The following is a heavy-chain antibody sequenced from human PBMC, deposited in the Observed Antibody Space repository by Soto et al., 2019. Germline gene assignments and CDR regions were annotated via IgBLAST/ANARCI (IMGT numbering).Heavy chain of an antibody. D-gene: IGHD3-3*02. CDR1: GDSISSCSYN. Sequence: PSETLSLTCAVSGDSISSCSYNWGWVRQPPGKGLKWIGSISSSGKTDYNPSFKSRVTFSVDTSKGKFYLRLYPVTDGDRAVYSCESQSVGIIAPGNGNFWGRGTLVTVSS. CDR3: ESQSVGIIAPGNGNF. J-gene: IGHJ4*02. CDR2: ISSSGKT. V-gene: IGHV4-39*01.